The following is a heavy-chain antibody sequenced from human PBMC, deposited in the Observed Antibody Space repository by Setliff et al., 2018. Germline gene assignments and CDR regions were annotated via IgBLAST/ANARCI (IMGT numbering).Heavy chain of an antibody. J-gene: IGHJ3*02. V-gene: IGHV1-58*01. CDR2: IVAGSGNA. CDR3: ASSLGSGSYYKSAFDI. D-gene: IGHD1-26*01. Sequence: SVKVSCKASGFTFTSSAVQWVRQARGQRLEWIGWIVAGSGNANYAQKFQERVTMTRDTSTSTVYMELSSLRSEDTAVYYCASSLGSGSYYKSAFDIWGQGTMVTVSS. CDR1: GFTFTSSA.